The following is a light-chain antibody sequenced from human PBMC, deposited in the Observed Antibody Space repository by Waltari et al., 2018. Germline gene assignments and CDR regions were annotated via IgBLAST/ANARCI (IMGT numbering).Light chain of an antibody. J-gene: IGKJ2*01. V-gene: IGKV3-15*01. CDR3: QQYIDWPRT. Sequence: EIVMTQSPATLSVSPGEGVTLSGRASQSVGSRLAWYQQRPGQAPRLLIYAASTRATGIPGRFSGSGSGAEFTLTITSLQPEDCAVYYCQQYIDWPRTFGLGTKLEIK. CDR1: QSVGSR. CDR2: AAS.